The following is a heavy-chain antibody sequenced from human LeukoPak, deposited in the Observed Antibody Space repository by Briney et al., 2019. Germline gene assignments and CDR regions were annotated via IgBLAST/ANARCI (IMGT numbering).Heavy chain of an antibody. V-gene: IGHV1-8*02. CDR3: ARVKRVTGTTFFY. CDR2: MNPNSGNT. Sequence: ASVKVSCKASGYTFISYGISWVRQATGQGLEWMGWMNPNSGNTGYAQKFQGRVTMTRNTSISTAYMELSSLRSEDTAVYYCARVKRVTGTTFFYWGQGTLVTVSS. J-gene: IGHJ4*02. D-gene: IGHD1-7*01. CDR1: GYTFISYG.